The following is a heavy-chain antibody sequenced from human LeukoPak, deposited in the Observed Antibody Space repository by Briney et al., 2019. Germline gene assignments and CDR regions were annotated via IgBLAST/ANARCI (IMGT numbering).Heavy chain of an antibody. Sequence: ASVKVSCKASGGTFSTYAINWVRQAPGQGLEWMGGIIPIFGTANYTQKFQGRVTITADESTSTAYMELSSLRSEDTAVYYCARDFVLDTLATWGQGTLVTVSS. J-gene: IGHJ4*02. CDR2: IIPIFGTA. CDR1: GGTFSTYA. V-gene: IGHV1-69*13. CDR3: ARDFVLDTLAT. D-gene: IGHD3/OR15-3a*01.